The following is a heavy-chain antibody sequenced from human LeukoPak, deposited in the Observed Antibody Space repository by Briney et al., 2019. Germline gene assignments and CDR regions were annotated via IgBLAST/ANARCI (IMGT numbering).Heavy chain of an antibody. CDR3: AREVDTAMVTGFDP. J-gene: IGHJ5*02. CDR1: GGTFSSYA. D-gene: IGHD5-18*01. Sequence: SVKVSCKASGGTFSSYAISWVRQAPGQGLGWMGGIIPIFGTANYAQKFQGRVTITADESTSTAYMELSSLRSEDTAVYYCAREVDTAMVTGFDPWGQGTLVTVSS. CDR2: IIPIFGTA. V-gene: IGHV1-69*01.